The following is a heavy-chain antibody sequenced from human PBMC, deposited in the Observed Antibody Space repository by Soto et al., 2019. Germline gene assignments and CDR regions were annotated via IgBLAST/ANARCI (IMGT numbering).Heavy chain of an antibody. CDR1: GITFIYAW. CDR3: ARMTEAAAAN. V-gene: IGHV3-15*07. Sequence: GGSLRLSCAASGITFIYAWMDWVRQAPGKRLEWVGRIKSQASGGTIDYAAPVKGRFTISRDDSKNTVYLQMDSLKTEDTAVYYCARMTEAAAANWGRGT. J-gene: IGHJ4*02. CDR2: IKSQASGGTI. D-gene: IGHD6-13*01.